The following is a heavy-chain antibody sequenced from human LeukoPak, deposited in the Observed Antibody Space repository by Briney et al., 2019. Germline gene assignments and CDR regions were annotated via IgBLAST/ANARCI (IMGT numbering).Heavy chain of an antibody. CDR2: INSDGSST. CDR3: ARPGGLSYGYYFDH. D-gene: IGHD5-18*01. J-gene: IGHJ4*02. Sequence: GGSLRLSCVASGFTFSTYWMYWVRQVPGKGLVWVSRINSDGSSTAYADSVKGRFTISRDNAKNTLYMKMNSLRAEDRAVYHCARPGGLSYGYYFDHWGEGALVTVYS. CDR1: GFTFSTYW. V-gene: IGHV3-74*01.